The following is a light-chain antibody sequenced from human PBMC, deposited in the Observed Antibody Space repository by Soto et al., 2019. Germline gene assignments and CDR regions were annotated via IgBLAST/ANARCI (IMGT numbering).Light chain of an antibody. Sequence: EIVLTQSPATLSLSPGETATLSCRASQSVSSYLAWYQQKPGQAPRLLIYDASNRATGIPARFSGSGSGTEFTLTISNLQSEDFAVYYCQQYNDRPPLTFGGGTKV. CDR2: DAS. J-gene: IGKJ4*01. CDR1: QSVSSY. CDR3: QQYNDRPPLT. V-gene: IGKV3-11*01.